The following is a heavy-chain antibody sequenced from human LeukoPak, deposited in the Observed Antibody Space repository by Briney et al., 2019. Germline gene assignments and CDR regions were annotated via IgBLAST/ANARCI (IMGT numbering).Heavy chain of an antibody. Sequence: GGSLRLSCAASGFTFSSYWMSWVRQAPGKGLEWVANIKQDGSEKYYVDSVKGRFTISRDNAKNSLYLQMNSLRAEDTAVYYCARGHSEMATRSDAFDIWGQGTMVTVSS. CDR3: ARGHSEMATRSDAFDI. J-gene: IGHJ3*02. D-gene: IGHD5-24*01. CDR2: IKQDGSEK. CDR1: GFTFSSYW. V-gene: IGHV3-7*01.